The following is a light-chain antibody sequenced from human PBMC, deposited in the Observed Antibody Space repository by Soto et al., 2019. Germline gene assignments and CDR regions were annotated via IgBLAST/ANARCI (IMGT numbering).Light chain of an antibody. CDR2: EGN. Sequence: QSVLTQPASVSASPGQSITISCTGTSSVVGSYNLVSWFQQHPGKAPKLTIYEGNKRPSGVSNRFSGSKSGNTASLTISGLQAEDEADYYFCSYAGSSTLVFGGGTKLTVL. V-gene: IGLV2-23*01. CDR1: SSVVGSYNL. CDR3: CSYAGSSTLV. J-gene: IGLJ3*02.